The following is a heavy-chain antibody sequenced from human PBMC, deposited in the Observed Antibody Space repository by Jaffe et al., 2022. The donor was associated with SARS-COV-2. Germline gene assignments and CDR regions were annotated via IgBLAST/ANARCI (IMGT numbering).Heavy chain of an antibody. CDR1: GGSISSSSYY. J-gene: IGHJ6*02. CDR2: IYYSGST. V-gene: IGHV4-39*01. CDR3: ARRPLRYFDWASPTYYYGMDV. Sequence: QLQLQESGPGLVKPSETLSLTCTVSGGSISSSSYYWGWIRQPPGKGLEWIGSIYYSGSTYYNPSLKSRVTISVDTSKNQFSLKLSSVTAADTAVYYCARRPLRYFDWASPTYYYGMDVWGQGTTVTVSS. D-gene: IGHD3-9*01.